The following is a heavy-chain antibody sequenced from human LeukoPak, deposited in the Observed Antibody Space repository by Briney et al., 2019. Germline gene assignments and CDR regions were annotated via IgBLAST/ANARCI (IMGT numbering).Heavy chain of an antibody. CDR2: VYTSGNT. CDR3: ASIIQHAFDS. Sequence: SETLSLTCTVSGGSISSGTYYWSWIRQPAGKGLEWIGRVYTSGNTNCNPALTSRVAISVDRSNNQFSLQLSSVTAADTAVYYCASIIQHAFDSWGQGTMVTVSS. J-gene: IGHJ3*02. CDR1: GGSISSGTYY. V-gene: IGHV4-61*02.